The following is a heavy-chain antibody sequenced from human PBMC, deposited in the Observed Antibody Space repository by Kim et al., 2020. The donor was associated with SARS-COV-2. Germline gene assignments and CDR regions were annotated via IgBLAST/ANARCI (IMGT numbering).Heavy chain of an antibody. Sequence: GGSLRLSCAASGFTFSDYYMSWIRQAPGKGLEWVSYISSSGSTIYYADSVKGRFTISRDNAKNSLYLQMNSLRAEDTAVYYCASSSFAGTGYFDYWGQGTLVTVSS. CDR3: ASSSFAGTGYFDY. V-gene: IGHV3-11*01. D-gene: IGHD6-13*01. J-gene: IGHJ4*02. CDR1: GFTFSDYY. CDR2: ISSSGSTI.